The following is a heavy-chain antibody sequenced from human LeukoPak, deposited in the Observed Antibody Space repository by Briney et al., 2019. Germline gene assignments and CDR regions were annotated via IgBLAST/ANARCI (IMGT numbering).Heavy chain of an antibody. D-gene: IGHD1-26*01. CDR3: ARGGRVGATPFDY. CDR1: GYTFTSYY. CDR2: IIPIFGTA. Sequence: ASVKVSCKASGYTFTSYYMHWVRQAPGQGLEWMGGIIPIFGTANYAQKFQGRVTITADESTSTAYMELSSLRSEDTAVYYCARGGRVGATPFDYWGQGTLVTVSS. J-gene: IGHJ4*02. V-gene: IGHV1-69*13.